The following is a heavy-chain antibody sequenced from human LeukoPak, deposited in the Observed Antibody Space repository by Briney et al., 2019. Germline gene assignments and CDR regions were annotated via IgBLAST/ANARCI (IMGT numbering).Heavy chain of an antibody. J-gene: IGHJ4*02. D-gene: IGHD3-3*01. CDR3: ARDRGFGGGFDY. Sequence: ASVKVSCKASGYTFTSYYMHWVRQAPGQGLEWMGIINPSGGSTSYAQKFQGRVTMTRDMSTSTVYMELCSLRSEDTAVYYCARDRGFGGGFDYWGQGTLVTVSS. CDR1: GYTFTSYY. CDR2: INPSGGST. V-gene: IGHV1-46*01.